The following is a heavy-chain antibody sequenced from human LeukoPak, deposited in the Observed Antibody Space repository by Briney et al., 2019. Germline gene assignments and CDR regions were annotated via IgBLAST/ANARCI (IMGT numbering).Heavy chain of an antibody. J-gene: IGHJ6*03. Sequence: PRGSLRLSCAASGFTFSRYEMNCVRQAPGKWREWVSAISGSGGTTYYVDSVKGRFTISRDNSKNTLYLQMNSLRAEDTAVYYCAKGGEWLVASAYYYYYMDVWSKGTTVTISS. D-gene: IGHD6-19*01. CDR2: ISGSGGTT. CDR3: AKGGEWLVASAYYYYYMDV. CDR1: GFTFSRYE. V-gene: IGHV3-23*01.